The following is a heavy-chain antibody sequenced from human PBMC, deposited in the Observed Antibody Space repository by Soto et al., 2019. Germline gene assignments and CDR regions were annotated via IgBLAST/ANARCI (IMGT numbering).Heavy chain of an antibody. CDR1: GGSFSGYY. Sequence: QVQLQQWGAGLLKPSETLSLTCAVYGGSFSGYYWSWIRQPPGKGLEWIGEINHSGSTNYNPSLKSRVTISVDTSKNQFSLKLSSVTAADTAVYYCASVPDFWSGYFFYWGQGTLITVSS. CDR2: INHSGST. CDR3: ASVPDFWSGYFFY. V-gene: IGHV4-34*01. J-gene: IGHJ4*02. D-gene: IGHD3-3*01.